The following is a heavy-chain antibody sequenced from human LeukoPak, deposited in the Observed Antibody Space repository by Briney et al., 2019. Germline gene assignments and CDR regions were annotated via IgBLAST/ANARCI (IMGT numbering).Heavy chain of an antibody. CDR2: IIPILGIA. V-gene: IGHV1-69*04. CDR3: ARRAETKYSSSWHHQGDWFDP. D-gene: IGHD6-13*01. Sequence: ASVKVSCKASGGTFSSYAISWVRQAPGQGLEWMGRIIPILGIANYAQKFQGRVTITADKSISTAYLQWSSLKASDTAMYYCARRAETKYSSSWHHQGDWFDPWGQGTLVTVSS. J-gene: IGHJ5*02. CDR1: GGTFSSYA.